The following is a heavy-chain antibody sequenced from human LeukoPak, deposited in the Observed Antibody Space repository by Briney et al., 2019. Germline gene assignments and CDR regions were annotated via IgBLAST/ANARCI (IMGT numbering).Heavy chain of an antibody. V-gene: IGHV4-39*07. CDR1: GGPISSSSYY. CDR3: ARDLSGSGAFDY. CDR2: IYYSGST. D-gene: IGHD3-10*01. J-gene: IGHJ4*02. Sequence: TSETLSLTCTVSGGPISSSSYYWGWIRQPPGKGLEWIGYIYYSGSTHYNPSLKSRVTISVDTSKNQFSLKLRSVTAADTAVYYCARDLSGSGAFDYWGQGTLVTVSS.